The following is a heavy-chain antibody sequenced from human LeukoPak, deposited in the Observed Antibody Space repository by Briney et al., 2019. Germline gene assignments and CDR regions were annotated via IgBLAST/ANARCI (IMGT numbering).Heavy chain of an antibody. V-gene: IGHV4-39*01. CDR3: ARRHDYGGNTFDY. Sequence: TSETLSLTCTVSGGSISSSSYYWGWIRQPPGKGLEWIGSIYYSGSTYYNPSLKSRVTISVDTSKNQFSLKLSSVTAADTAVYYCARRHDYGGNTFDYWDQGTLVTVSS. CDR1: GGSISSSSYY. D-gene: IGHD4-23*01. CDR2: IYYSGST. J-gene: IGHJ4*02.